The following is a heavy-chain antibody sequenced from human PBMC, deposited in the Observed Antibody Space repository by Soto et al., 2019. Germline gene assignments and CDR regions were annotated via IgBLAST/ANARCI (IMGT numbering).Heavy chain of an antibody. CDR1: GFTFSSYA. CDR2: ISGSGGST. D-gene: IGHD4-4*01. J-gene: IGHJ5*02. Sequence: GGSLRLSCAASGFTFSSYALSWVRQAPGKGLEWVSAISGSGGSTYYADSVKGRFTISRDNSKNTLYLQMNSLRAEDTAVYYCANIGYSHRPFDPWGQGTLVTVSS. V-gene: IGHV3-23*01. CDR3: ANIGYSHRPFDP.